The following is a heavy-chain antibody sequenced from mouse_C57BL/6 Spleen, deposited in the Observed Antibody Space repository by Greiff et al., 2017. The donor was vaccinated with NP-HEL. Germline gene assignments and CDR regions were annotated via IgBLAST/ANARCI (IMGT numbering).Heavy chain of an antibody. CDR3: ANRSTVVEGAY. CDR2: IWPGGGT. V-gene: IGHV2-9-1*01. D-gene: IGHD1-1*01. CDR1: GFSLTSYA. Sequence: QVQLKQSGPGLVAPSQSLSITCTVSGFSLTSYAISWVRQPPGKGLEWLGVIWPGGGTNYNSALKSRLSISKDNSKSQVFLKMNSLQTDDKARYYWANRSTVVEGAYWGQGTLVTVSA. J-gene: IGHJ3*01.